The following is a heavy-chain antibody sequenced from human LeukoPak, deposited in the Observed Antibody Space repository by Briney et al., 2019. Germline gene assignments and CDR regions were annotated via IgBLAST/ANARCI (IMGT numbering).Heavy chain of an antibody. D-gene: IGHD3-22*01. Sequence: PSETLSLTCAVYGGSFIGYYWSWIRQPPGKGLEWIGEINHSGSTNYNPSLKSRVTISVDTSKNQFSLKLSSVTAADTAVYYCASESYYYDSRTPQLAFDIGGQATKVTVSS. J-gene: IGHJ3*02. CDR2: INHSGST. CDR3: ASESYYYDSRTPQLAFDI. V-gene: IGHV4-34*01. CDR1: GGSFIGYY.